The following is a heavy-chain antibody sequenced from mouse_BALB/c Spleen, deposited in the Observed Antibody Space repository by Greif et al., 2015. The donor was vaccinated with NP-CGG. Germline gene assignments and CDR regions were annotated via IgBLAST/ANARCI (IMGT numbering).Heavy chain of an antibody. D-gene: IGHD2-4*01. V-gene: IGHV5-4*02. CDR3: ARDLMITTGHWYFDV. CDR1: GFTFSDYY. Sequence: EVKLVESGGGLVKPGGSLKLSCAASGFTFSDYYMYWVRQTPEKRLEWVATISDGGSYTYYPDSVKGRFTISRDNAKNNLYLQMSSLKSEDTAMYYCARDLMITTGHWYFDVWGAGTTVTVSS. CDR2: ISDGGSYT. J-gene: IGHJ1*01.